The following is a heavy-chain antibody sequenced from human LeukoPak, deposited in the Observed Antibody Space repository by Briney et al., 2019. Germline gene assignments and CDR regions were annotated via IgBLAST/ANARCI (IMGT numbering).Heavy chain of an antibody. CDR1: GGSISSSSYY. J-gene: IGHJ4*02. CDR2: IYYSGST. V-gene: IGHV4-39*07. D-gene: IGHD3-3*01. Sequence: SETLSLTCTVSGGSISSSSYYWGWIRQPPGKGLEWIGSIYYSGSTYYNPSLKSRVTISVDTSKNQFSLKLSSVTAADTAVYYCASRLRFLEYYFDYWGQGTLVTVSS. CDR3: ASRLRFLEYYFDY.